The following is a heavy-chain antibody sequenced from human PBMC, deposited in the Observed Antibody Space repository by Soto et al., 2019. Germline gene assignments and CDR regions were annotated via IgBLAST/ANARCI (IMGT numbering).Heavy chain of an antibody. Sequence: QVQLVQSGAEVKKPGSSVKVSCKASGGTFSSYAISWVRQAPGQGLEWMGGIIPIFGTANYAQKFQGRVTITADESTSTAYMELSSLRSEDTAVYYCARDCSGGVGVPRPRQYNWFDPWGQGTLVTVSS. CDR2: IIPIFGTA. V-gene: IGHV1-69*01. CDR1: GGTFSSYA. D-gene: IGHD2-15*01. CDR3: ARDCSGGVGVPRPRQYNWFDP. J-gene: IGHJ5*02.